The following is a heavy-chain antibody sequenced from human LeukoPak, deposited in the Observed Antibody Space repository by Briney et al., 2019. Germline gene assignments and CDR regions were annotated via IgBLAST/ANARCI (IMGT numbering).Heavy chain of an antibody. CDR3: AKWVVPATASYYGMDV. J-gene: IGHJ6*02. V-gene: IGHV3-53*01. Sequence: GGSLRLSCAASGFTVSSNYMSWVRQAPGKGLEWVSVIYSGGNTYYADSVKGRFTISRDNSKNTLYLQMNSLRAEDTAVYYCAKWVVPATASYYGMDVWGQGTTVTVSS. CDR1: GFTVSSNY. CDR2: IYSGGNT. D-gene: IGHD2-15*01.